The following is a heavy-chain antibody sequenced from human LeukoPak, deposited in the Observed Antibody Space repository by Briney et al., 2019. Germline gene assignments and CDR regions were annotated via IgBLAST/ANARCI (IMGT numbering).Heavy chain of an antibody. Sequence: SETLSLTCTVSGGSISTYYWSWIRQSAGKGLEWIGRIHTSGSTDYNPSLRSRVTMSVDTSKNQFSLKVSSVTAADTGIYYCARAPEFSSGWLLDCWGQGSLVTVSS. J-gene: IGHJ4*02. CDR3: ARAPEFSSGWLLDC. D-gene: IGHD6-19*01. CDR2: IHTSGST. V-gene: IGHV4-4*07. CDR1: GGSISTYY.